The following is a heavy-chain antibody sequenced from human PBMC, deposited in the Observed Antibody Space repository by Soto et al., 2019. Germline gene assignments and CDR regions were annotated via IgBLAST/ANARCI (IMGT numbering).Heavy chain of an antibody. D-gene: IGHD3-22*01. CDR1: GGTFSSYA. J-gene: IGHJ6*02. Sequence: SVKVSCKASGGTFSSYAISWVRQAPGQGLEWMGGIIPIFGTANYAQKFQGRVTITADESTTTAYMELSSLRSEDTAVYYCARDLKRYYDSSGYGYYYYGMEVWGQGTKVTVS. CDR2: IIPIFGTA. CDR3: ARDLKRYYDSSGYGYYYYGMEV. V-gene: IGHV1-69*13.